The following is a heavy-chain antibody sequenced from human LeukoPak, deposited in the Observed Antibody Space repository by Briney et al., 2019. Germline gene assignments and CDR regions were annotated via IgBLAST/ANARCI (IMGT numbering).Heavy chain of an antibody. D-gene: IGHD3-22*01. CDR3: TRDMYYYDSSGTSY. Sequence: GRSLRLSCTASGFTFGDYTMSWVRQAPGKGLEWVGFIRSKAYGGTTEYAASVKGRFTISRDDSKSIAYLQLNSLKTEDTAVYYCTRDMYYYDSSGTSYWGQGTLVTVS. CDR1: GFTFGDYT. CDR2: IRSKAYGGTT. V-gene: IGHV3-49*04. J-gene: IGHJ4*02.